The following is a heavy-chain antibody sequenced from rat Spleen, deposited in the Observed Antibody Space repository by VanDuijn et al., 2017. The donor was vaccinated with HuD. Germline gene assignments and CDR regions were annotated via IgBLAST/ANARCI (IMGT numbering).Heavy chain of an antibody. Sequence: EVQLQESGPGLVKPSQSLSLTCSVTGHSITSSYRWNWIRKFPGNKLEWMGYINSAGTTNYNPSLKSRISITRDTSKDQFLLKVNSVSSEDTATYYCARSDGGHDYLPVADWGQGTLVTASS. CDR3: ARSDGGHDYLPVAD. CDR1: GHSITSSYR. CDR2: INSAGTT. J-gene: IGHJ3*01. D-gene: IGHD1-7*01. V-gene: IGHV3-3*01.